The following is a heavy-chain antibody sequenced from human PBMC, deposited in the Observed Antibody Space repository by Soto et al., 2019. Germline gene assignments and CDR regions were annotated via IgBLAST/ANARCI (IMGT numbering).Heavy chain of an antibody. CDR2: IYYSGST. CDR1: GGSISSYY. J-gene: IGHJ6*02. CDR3: ATLADHSGYYGMDV. D-gene: IGHD2-15*01. V-gene: IGHV4-59*01. Sequence: SETLSLTCTVSGGSISSYYRSWIRQPPGKGLEWIGYIYYSGSTNYNPSLKSRVTIPVDTSKNQFSLKLSSVTAADTAVYYCATLADHSGYYGMDVWGQGTTVTVSS.